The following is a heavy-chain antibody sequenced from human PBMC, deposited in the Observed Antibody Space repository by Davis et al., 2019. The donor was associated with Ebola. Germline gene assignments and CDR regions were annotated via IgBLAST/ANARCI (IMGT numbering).Heavy chain of an antibody. CDR3: ARGTYYDGSGSYYRPFDY. J-gene: IGHJ4*02. CDR1: GGSISSSSYY. D-gene: IGHD3-10*01. V-gene: IGHV4-39*01. Sequence: MPSETPSLTCTVSGGSISSSSYYWGWIRQPPGKGLEWIGSIYYSGSTYYNPSLKSRVTISVDTSKNQFSLKLSSVTAADTAVYYCARGTYYDGSGSYYRPFDYWGQGTLVTVSS. CDR2: IYYSGST.